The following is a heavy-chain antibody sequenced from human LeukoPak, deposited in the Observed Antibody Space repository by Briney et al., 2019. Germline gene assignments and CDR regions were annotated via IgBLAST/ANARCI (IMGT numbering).Heavy chain of an antibody. D-gene: IGHD3-22*01. CDR3: ARATYYYDSSGYYLDY. V-gene: IGHV1-2*02. Sequence: ASVKVSCKASGYTFTAYYVHWVRQAPGQGLEWMGWITPNSGDTKYVQKFQGRVTMTRNTSTSTVYMELSSLRSEDTAVYYCARATYYYDSSGYYLDYWGQGTLVTVSS. CDR1: GYTFTAYY. CDR2: ITPNSGDT. J-gene: IGHJ4*02.